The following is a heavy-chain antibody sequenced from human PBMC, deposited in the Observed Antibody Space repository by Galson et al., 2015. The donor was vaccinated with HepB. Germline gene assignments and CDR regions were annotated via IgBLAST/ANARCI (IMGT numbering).Heavy chain of an antibody. CDR2: IYYSGST. CDR1: GGSISSGDYY. CDR3: ARVVVVPAAILPWFDP. D-gene: IGHD2-2*02. Sequence: LSLTCTVSGGSISSGDYYWSWIRQPLGKGLEWIGYIYYSGSTYYNPSLRSRVTISVDTSKNQFSLKLSSVTAADTAVYYCARVVVVPAAILPWFDPWGQGTLVTVSS. J-gene: IGHJ5*02. V-gene: IGHV4-30-4*01.